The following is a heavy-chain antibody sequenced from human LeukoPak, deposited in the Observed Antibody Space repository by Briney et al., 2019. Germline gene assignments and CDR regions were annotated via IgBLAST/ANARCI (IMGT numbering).Heavy chain of an antibody. D-gene: IGHD3-22*01. CDR2: IRSKAYGGTA. CDR1: GFTFGDYA. CDR3: TRETDYYDSSGYYTNWFDP. J-gene: IGHJ5*02. V-gene: IGHV3-49*03. Sequence: GGSLRLSCTASGFTFGDYAMSWFRQAPGKGLEWGGFIRSKAYGGTAEYAASVKGRFTISRDDSKSIAYLQMNSLKTEDTAVYYCTRETDYYDSSGYYTNWFDPWGQGTLVTVSS.